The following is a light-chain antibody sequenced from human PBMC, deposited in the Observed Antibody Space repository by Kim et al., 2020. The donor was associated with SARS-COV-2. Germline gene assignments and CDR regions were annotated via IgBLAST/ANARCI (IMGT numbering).Light chain of an antibody. J-gene: IGLJ3*02. CDR3: AAWDGSLSALV. V-gene: IGLV1-47*01. CDR1: HSNIGSSY. Sequence: GRRVSSSYSGGHSNIGSSYVYGYQQFPGTAPKLLIYRSNQRPSGVPDRFSGSKSGTSASLAISGLRSEDEAEYYCAAWDGSLSALVYGGGTQLTVL. CDR2: RSN.